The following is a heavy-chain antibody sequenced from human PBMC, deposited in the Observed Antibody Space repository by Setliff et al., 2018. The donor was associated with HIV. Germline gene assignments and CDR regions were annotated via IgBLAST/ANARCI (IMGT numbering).Heavy chain of an antibody. V-gene: IGHV1-18*01. CDR2: IGSYNDNT. D-gene: IGHD2-15*01. CDR3: ARDDVGYCSGGSCYHLFDTFDI. CDR1: GYSFTNYG. Sequence: ASVKVSCKASGYSFTNYGISWVRQAPGQGLEWMGWIGSYNDNTNYALNLQGRVTMTTDTSTSTAYVELRSLRSDDTAVYYCARDDVGYCSGGSCYHLFDTFDIWGQGTVVTVSS. J-gene: IGHJ3*02.